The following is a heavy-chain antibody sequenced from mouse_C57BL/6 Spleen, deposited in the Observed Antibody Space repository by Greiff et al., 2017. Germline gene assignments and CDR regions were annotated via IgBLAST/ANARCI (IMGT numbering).Heavy chain of an antibody. J-gene: IGHJ1*03. Sequence: EVKLMESGPGLAKPSQTLSLTCSVTGYSITSDYWNWIRKFPGNKLEYMGYISYSGSTYYNPSLKSRISITRDTSKNQYYLQLNSVTTEDTATYYCARELHYYGSSYVGYFDVWGTGTTVTVSS. CDR3: ARELHYYGSSYVGYFDV. CDR2: ISYSGST. CDR1: GYSITSDY. D-gene: IGHD1-1*01. V-gene: IGHV3-8*01.